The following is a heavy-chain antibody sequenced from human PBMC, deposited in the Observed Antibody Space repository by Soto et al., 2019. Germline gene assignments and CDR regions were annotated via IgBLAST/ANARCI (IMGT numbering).Heavy chain of an antibody. CDR1: GFTFNTYW. CDR3: ATGGRGYFTY. Sequence: EVQLVESGGGLVQPGGSLRLSCAASGFTFNTYWMQWVRQAPGKGLVWVSRIKSDGSYTNYADSVKGRFTISRDNAKNTLFLQMNSLGAVDTAVYYCATGGRGYFTYWGQGTRVIVSS. D-gene: IGHD3-16*01. V-gene: IGHV3-74*01. CDR2: IKSDGSYT. J-gene: IGHJ4*02.